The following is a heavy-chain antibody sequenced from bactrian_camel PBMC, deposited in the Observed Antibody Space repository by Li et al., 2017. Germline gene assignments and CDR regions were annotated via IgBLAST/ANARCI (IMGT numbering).Heavy chain of an antibody. Sequence: HVQLVESGGGSVQAGGSLRLSCEASGYRHTTYAMAWFRQTPGKERQGVAVIYPGGPRIYYADSVKGRFTISRDSAKNTVYLQMNNLQPEDTATYYCAEGRGSRGEHCYSLNYWGQGTQVTVS. CDR2: IYPGGPRI. V-gene: IGHV3S54*01. CDR3: AEGRGSRGEHCYSLNY. J-gene: IGHJ4*01. CDR1: GYRHTTYA. D-gene: IGHD6*01.